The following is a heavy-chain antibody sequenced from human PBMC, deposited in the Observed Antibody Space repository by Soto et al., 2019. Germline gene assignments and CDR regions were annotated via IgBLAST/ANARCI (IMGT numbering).Heavy chain of an antibody. CDR2: ISSSSSYI. CDR3: AVLRSSDDFDI. Sequence: GGSLRLSCAASGFTFSSYSMNWVRQAPGKGLEWVSSISSSSSYIYYADSVKGRFTISRENAKNSLYLQMNSLRAEDTAVYYCAVLRSSDDFDIWGQGTMVTVSS. CDR1: GFTFSSYS. V-gene: IGHV3-21*01. J-gene: IGHJ3*02. D-gene: IGHD1-26*01.